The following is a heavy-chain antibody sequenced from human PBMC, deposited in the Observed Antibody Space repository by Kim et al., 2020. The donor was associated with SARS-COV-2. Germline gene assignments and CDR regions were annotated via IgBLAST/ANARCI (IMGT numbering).Heavy chain of an antibody. J-gene: IGHJ4*02. V-gene: IGHV6-1*01. CDR3: ARDQPRVATTAFDY. D-gene: IGHD5-12*01. Sequence: AVSVKSRITINPDTSKNQFSLQLNSATPEDTAVYYCARDQPRVATTAFDYWGQGTLVTVSS.